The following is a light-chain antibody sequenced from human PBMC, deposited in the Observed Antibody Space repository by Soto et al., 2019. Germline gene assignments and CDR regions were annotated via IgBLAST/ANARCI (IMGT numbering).Light chain of an antibody. CDR1: SSNIGAGYD. J-gene: IGLJ1*01. V-gene: IGLV1-40*01. Sequence: QSVLTHPPSLSGAPCQRVTSSCTRSSSNIGAGYDVHWYQQRPGAAPKLLISANINRPSGVPDRFSGSKSGTSASLAITGLQADDEGDYYCQSYDSTLSARYVFGTGTKVTVL. CDR3: QSYDSTLSARYV. CDR2: ANI.